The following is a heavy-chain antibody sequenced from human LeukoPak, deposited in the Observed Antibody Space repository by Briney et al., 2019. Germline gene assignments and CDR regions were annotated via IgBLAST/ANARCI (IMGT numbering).Heavy chain of an antibody. D-gene: IGHD2-2*01. CDR2: IYYSGST. J-gene: IGHJ5*02. CDR3: ARDHPEVTAAGGVGGFDP. CDR1: GGSISSGGYS. Sequence: SQTLSLTCAVSGGSISSGGYSWSWIRQPPGKGLEWIGSIYYSGSTYYNPSLKSRVTISVDTSKNQFSLKLSSVTAADTAVYYCARDHPEVTAAGGVGGFDPWGQGTLVTVSS. V-gene: IGHV4-30-4*07.